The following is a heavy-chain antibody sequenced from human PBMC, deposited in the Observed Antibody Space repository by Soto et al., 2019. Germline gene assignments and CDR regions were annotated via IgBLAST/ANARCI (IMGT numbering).Heavy chain of an antibody. Sequence: QVQLVQSGAEVKKPGSSVKVSCKASGGTFSSYAISWVRQAPGQGLEWMGGIIPIFGTANYAQKFQGRVTIPADESTSTAYMELSSLRSEDTAVYYCARGWTNYYDSSGYFEPNDAFDIWGQGTMVTVSS. J-gene: IGHJ3*02. V-gene: IGHV1-69*01. D-gene: IGHD3-22*01. CDR2: IIPIFGTA. CDR3: ARGWTNYYDSSGYFEPNDAFDI. CDR1: GGTFSSYA.